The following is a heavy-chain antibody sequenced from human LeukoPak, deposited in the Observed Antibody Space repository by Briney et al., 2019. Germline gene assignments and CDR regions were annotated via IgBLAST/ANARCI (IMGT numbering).Heavy chain of an antibody. V-gene: IGHV3-48*04. CDR3: ARAWGATGFDP. CDR1: GFTFSSYS. Sequence: PGGSLRLSCAASGFTFSSYSMIWVRQAPGKGLEWVSYINSGSSTIHYADSVKGRFTISRDNAENSLYLQMNSLSAEDTAVYYCARAWGATGFDPWGQGTLVTVSS. CDR2: INSGSSTI. D-gene: IGHD1-26*01. J-gene: IGHJ5*02.